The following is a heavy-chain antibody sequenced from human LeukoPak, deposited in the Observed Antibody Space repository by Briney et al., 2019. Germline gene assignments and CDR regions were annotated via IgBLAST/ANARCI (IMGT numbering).Heavy chain of an antibody. CDR2: INTNTGNP. CDR1: GYTFTSYA. V-gene: IGHV7-4-1*02. J-gene: IGHJ3*02. D-gene: IGHD4-17*01. Sequence: ASVKVSCKASGYTFTSYAMNWVRQAPGQGLEWMGWINTNTGNPTYAQGFTGRFVFSLDTSVSTAYLQISSLKAEDTAVYYCASVATVATAFAFDIWGQGTMVTVSS. CDR3: ASVATVATAFAFDI.